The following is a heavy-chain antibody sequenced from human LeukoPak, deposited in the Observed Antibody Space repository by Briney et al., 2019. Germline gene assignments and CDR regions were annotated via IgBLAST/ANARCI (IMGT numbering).Heavy chain of an antibody. CDR3: ASNLYGSGNYFAY. CDR1: GGSISSSSYY. D-gene: IGHD3-10*01. CDR2: IYHSGNT. V-gene: IGHV4-39*07. Sequence: SETLSLTCIVSGGSISSSSYYWGWIRQPPGKGLEWIAIIYHSGNTYYNPSLKSRVTISVDTSKNQFSLKLTSVTAADTAVYYCASNLYGSGNYFAYWGQGTLVTVSS. J-gene: IGHJ4*02.